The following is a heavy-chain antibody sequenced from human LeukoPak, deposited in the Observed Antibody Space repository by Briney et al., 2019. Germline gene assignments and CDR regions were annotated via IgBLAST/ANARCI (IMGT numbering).Heavy chain of an antibody. CDR2: IYYSGST. D-gene: IGHD2-2*01. J-gene: IGHJ6*02. CDR3: ACTCSVVPAAPYYYGMDV. Sequence: PSETLSLTCTVSGGSISSSSYYWGWLRQPPGKGLEWIGSIYYSGSTYYNPSLKSRVTISVDTSKNQFSLKLSSVTAADTAVYYCACTCSVVPAAPYYYGMDVWGQGTTVTVSS. CDR1: GGSISSSSYY. V-gene: IGHV4-39*01.